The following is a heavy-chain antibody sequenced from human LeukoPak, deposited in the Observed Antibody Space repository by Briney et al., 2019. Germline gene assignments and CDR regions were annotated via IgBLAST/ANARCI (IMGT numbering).Heavy chain of an antibody. CDR3: ASTALGSSSWQAFDY. J-gene: IGHJ4*02. V-gene: IGHV4-4*07. CDR1: GGSISSYY. Sequence: SETLSLTCTVSGGSISSYYWSWIRQPAGKGLEWIGRIYISGSTNYNPSLKSRVTMSVDTSKNQFSLKLSSVTAADTAVYYCASTALGSSSWQAFDYWGQGTLVTVSP. D-gene: IGHD6-13*01. CDR2: IYISGST.